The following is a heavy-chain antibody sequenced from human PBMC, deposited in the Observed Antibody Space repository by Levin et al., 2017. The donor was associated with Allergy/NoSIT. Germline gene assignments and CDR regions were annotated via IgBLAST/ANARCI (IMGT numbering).Heavy chain of an antibody. CDR2: ISYDGSNK. D-gene: IGHD5-12*01. Sequence: GGSLRLSCAASGFTFSSYAMHWVRQAPGKGLEWVAVISYDGSNKYYADSVKGRFTISRDNSKNTLYLQMNSLRAEDTAVYYCARDQVFRDIVATGYFDYWGQGTLVTVSS. CDR3: ARDQVFRDIVATGYFDY. CDR1: GFTFSSYA. J-gene: IGHJ4*02. V-gene: IGHV3-30-3*01.